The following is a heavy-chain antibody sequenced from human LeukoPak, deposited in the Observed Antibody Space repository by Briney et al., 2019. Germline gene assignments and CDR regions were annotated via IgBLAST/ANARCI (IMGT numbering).Heavy chain of an antibody. D-gene: IGHD3-3*01. V-gene: IGHV3-30-3*01. CDR1: GFTFSSYA. J-gene: IGHJ6*02. CDR3: ASTYDFWSGYPALYYYYYGMDV. Sequence: PGGSLRLSCAASGFTFSSYAMHWVRQAPGKGLEWVAVISYDGSNKYYADSVKGRFTISRDNSKDTLYLQMNSLRAEDTAVYYCASTYDFWSGYPALYYYYYGMDVWGQGTTVNVSS. CDR2: ISYDGSNK.